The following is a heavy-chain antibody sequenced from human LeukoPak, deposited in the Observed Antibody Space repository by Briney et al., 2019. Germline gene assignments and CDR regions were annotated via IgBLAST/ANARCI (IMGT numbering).Heavy chain of an antibody. Sequence: GGSLRLSCGASGFSFSVYEMHWVRQAPGKGLEWISDISSSGTTTYYADSVKGRFTISRDNTKNSLYLQMNRLRVEDTAIYYCTTLTVASNFDYWGQGTLVTVSS. CDR1: GFSFSVYE. V-gene: IGHV3-48*03. J-gene: IGHJ4*02. D-gene: IGHD6-19*01. CDR2: ISSSGTTT. CDR3: TTLTVASNFDY.